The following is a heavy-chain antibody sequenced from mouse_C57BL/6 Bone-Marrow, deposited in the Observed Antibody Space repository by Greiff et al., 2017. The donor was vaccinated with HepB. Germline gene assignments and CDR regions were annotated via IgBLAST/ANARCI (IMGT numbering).Heavy chain of an antibody. J-gene: IGHJ3*01. CDR3: ARGYCGARFAY. CDR2: IYPRSGNT. V-gene: IGHV1-81*01. CDR1: GYTFTSYG. Sequence: VKLMESGAELARPGASVKLSCKASGYTFTSYGISWVKQRTGQGLEWIGEIYPRSGNTYYNEKFKGKATLTADKSSSTAYMELRSLTSEDSAVYFCARGYCGARFAYWGQGTLVTVSA.